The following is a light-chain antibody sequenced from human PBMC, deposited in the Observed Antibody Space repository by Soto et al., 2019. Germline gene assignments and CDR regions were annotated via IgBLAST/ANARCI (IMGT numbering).Light chain of an antibody. Sequence: DIKFTQAPSTLSASIGDRVTITCRASQSINGWLAWYQQKPGQAPNLLIYKASTLESGVPSRFSGSGSGTEFTLTVSSLQPDDFATYYCHQYHNFPRTFGQGTKVDIK. V-gene: IGKV1-5*03. J-gene: IGKJ1*01. CDR3: HQYHNFPRT. CDR1: QSINGW. CDR2: KAS.